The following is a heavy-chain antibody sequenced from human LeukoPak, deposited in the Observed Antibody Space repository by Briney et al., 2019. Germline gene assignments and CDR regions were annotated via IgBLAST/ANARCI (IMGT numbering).Heavy chain of an antibody. J-gene: IGHJ5*02. CDR1: GFSFRNYD. D-gene: IGHD3-10*01. Sequence: GGSLRLSCAASGFSFRNYDFFWVRQVPGKGLEWVSKIGTDGDPYYADSVKGRFTVSRDNAKNSLYLQMNSLRDEDTAVYYCAKAWFPWGQGTLVTVSS. V-gene: IGHV3-13*05. CDR3: AKAWFP. CDR2: IGTDGDP.